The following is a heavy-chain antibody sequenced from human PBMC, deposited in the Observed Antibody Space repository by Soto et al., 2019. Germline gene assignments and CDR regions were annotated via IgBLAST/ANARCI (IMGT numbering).Heavy chain of an antibody. CDR2: IYYSGST. CDR1: GGSFHGYY. D-gene: IGHD2-21*02. CDR3: AREMTAGGYFAY. Sequence: SETLSLTCAVYGGSFHGYYWSWIRQHPWKGLEWLGYIYYSGSTYYNPSLTGRVTISVDTSKNQFSLKLSFVTAADPAVYYCAREMTAGGYFAYWGHGPMVAVST. J-gene: IGHJ4*01. V-gene: IGHV4-31*11.